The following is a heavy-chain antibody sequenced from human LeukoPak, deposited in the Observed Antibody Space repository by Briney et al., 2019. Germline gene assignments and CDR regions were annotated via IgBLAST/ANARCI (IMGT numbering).Heavy chain of an antibody. D-gene: IGHD5-24*01. CDR1: GGSFSSHY. Sequence: SETLSLTCTVSGGSFSSHYWSWIRQPPGKGLEWIAYIYYSGSTNYNPSLKSRVTISVDTSKNQFSLKLSSVTAADTAVYYCARGPLNEEIDYWGQGTLVTVSS. J-gene: IGHJ4*02. CDR3: ARGPLNEEIDY. CDR2: IYYSGST. V-gene: IGHV4-59*11.